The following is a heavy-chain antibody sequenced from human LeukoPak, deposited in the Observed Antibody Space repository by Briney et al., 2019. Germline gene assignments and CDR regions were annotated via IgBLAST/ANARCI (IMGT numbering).Heavy chain of an antibody. CDR2: INPNSGGT. D-gene: IGHD2-21*02. CDR3: ARDLGVVTAYTSDAFDI. CDR1: GYTFTGYY. J-gene: IGHJ3*02. Sequence: ASVKASCKASGYTFTGYYMHWVRQAPGQGLEWMGWINPNSGGTNYAQKFQGRVTTTRDTSISTAYMELSRLRSDDTAVYYCARDLGVVTAYTSDAFDIWGQGTMVTVSS. V-gene: IGHV1-2*02.